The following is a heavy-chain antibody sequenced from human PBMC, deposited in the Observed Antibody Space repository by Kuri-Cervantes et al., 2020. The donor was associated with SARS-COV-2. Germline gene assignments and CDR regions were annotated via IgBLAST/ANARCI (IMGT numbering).Heavy chain of an antibody. CDR2: IHYSGST. D-gene: IGHD2-15*01. Sequence: SETLSLTCTVSGGSISSHYWSWIRQPPGKGLEWIGYIHYSGSTNYNPSLKSRVTISVDTSKNQFSLKLSSVTAADTAVYYCARGGVDPFDYWGQGTLVTVSS. CDR1: GGSISSHY. J-gene: IGHJ4*02. CDR3: ARGGVDPFDY. V-gene: IGHV4-59*11.